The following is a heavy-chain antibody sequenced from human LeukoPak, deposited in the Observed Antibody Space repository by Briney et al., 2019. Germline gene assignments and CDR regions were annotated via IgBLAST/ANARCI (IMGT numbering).Heavy chain of an antibody. D-gene: IGHD3-3*01. CDR2: ISGTGGST. Sequence: PGGSLRLSCAASGFTFSSYALSWVRQTPGKGLEYVSTISGTGGSTYHADSVRGRFTISRDNAKNSLYLQMNSLRAEDTAVYYCARERWSLYSNDYYYYGLDVWGQGTTVTVSS. V-gene: IGHV3-23*01. CDR3: ARERWSLYSNDYYYYGLDV. CDR1: GFTFSSYA. J-gene: IGHJ6*02.